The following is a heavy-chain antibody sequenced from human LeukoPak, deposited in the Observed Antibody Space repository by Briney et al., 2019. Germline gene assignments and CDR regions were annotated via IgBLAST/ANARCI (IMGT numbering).Heavy chain of an antibody. D-gene: IGHD4-17*01. CDR2: ISGTGGNT. CDR3: AKGVPDYGDYGGDS. Sequence: PGGSLRLSCVASGFTFSSYGINWVRQAPGKGLGWVSYISGTGGNTYYADSVKGRFTISRDNSKNTLYLQMNRLRAEDTAVYYCAKGVPDYGDYGGDSWGQGTLVTVSS. V-gene: IGHV3-23*01. J-gene: IGHJ4*02. CDR1: GFTFSSYG.